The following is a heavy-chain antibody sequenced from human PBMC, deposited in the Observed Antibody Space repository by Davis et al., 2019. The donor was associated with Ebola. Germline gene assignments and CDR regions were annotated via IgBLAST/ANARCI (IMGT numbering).Heavy chain of an antibody. D-gene: IGHD4-17*01. CDR1: GFTFSSYW. CDR3: ARVSSHGDPDY. CDR2: ISYDGSNK. Sequence: GGSLRLSCAASGFTFSSYWMSWVRQAPGKGLEWVAVISYDGSNKYYADSVKGRFTISRDNSKNTLYLQMNSLRAEDTAVYYCARVSSHGDPDYWGQGTLVTVSS. V-gene: IGHV3-30*03. J-gene: IGHJ4*02.